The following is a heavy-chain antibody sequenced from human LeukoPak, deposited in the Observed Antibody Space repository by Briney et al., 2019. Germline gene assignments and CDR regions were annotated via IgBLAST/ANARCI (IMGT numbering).Heavy chain of an antibody. J-gene: IGHJ4*02. D-gene: IGHD3-16*01. V-gene: IGHV3-21*01. Sequence: GGPLRLSCVASGFTFSDFWMSWVRQAPGKGLEWVSSISSSSSYIYYADSVKGRFTISRDNAKNSLYLQMNSLRAEDTAVYYCARVFGDPGYWGQGTLVTVSS. CDR2: ISSSSSYI. CDR3: ARVFGDPGY. CDR1: GFTFSDFW.